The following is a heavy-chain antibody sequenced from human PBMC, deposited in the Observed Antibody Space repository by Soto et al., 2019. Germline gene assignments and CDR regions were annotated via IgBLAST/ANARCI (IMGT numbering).Heavy chain of an antibody. J-gene: IGHJ6*02. CDR1: GYSFTSYW. V-gene: IGHV5-10-1*01. CDR3: ARTGYCSGGSCYRYYGMDV. Sequence: GESLKISCKGSGYSFTSYWISWVRQMPGKGLEWMGRIDPSDSYTNYSPSFQGHVTISADKSISTAYLQWSSLKASDTAMYYCARTGYCSGGSCYRYYGMDVWGQGTTVTVSS. CDR2: IDPSDSYT. D-gene: IGHD2-15*01.